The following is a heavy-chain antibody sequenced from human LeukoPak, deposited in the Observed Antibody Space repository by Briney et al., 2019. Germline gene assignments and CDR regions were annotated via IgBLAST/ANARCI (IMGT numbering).Heavy chain of an antibody. CDR1: GFTFSTYA. CDR3: SGGSGLDV. D-gene: IGHD2-15*01. Sequence: GGSVRLSCSASGFTFSTYAMHWVRQAPGKGLEYVSAISSNGGTTYYADSVKGRFTISRDNSKNTLYLQMSSLRTEDTAVFYCSGGSGLDVWGQGTTVTVSS. V-gene: IGHV3-64D*09. CDR2: ISSNGGTT. J-gene: IGHJ6*02.